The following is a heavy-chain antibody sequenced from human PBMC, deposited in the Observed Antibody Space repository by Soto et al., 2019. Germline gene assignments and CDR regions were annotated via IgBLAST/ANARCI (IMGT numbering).Heavy chain of an antibody. CDR1: GYTFTSYY. CDR3: ARVGVRSPYYDFWSGYSYYFDY. Sequence: ASVKVSCKASGYTFTSYYINWVRQATGQGLEWMGWMNPNSGNTGYAQKFQGRVTMTRNTSISTAYMELSSLRSEDTAVYYCARVGVRSPYYDFWSGYSYYFDYWGQGTLVTVSS. D-gene: IGHD3-3*01. J-gene: IGHJ4*02. CDR2: MNPNSGNT. V-gene: IGHV1-8*01.